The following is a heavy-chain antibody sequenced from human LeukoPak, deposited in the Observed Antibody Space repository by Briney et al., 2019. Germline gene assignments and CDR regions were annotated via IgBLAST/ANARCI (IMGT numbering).Heavy chain of an antibody. V-gene: IGHV3-23*01. D-gene: IGHD4-17*01. J-gene: IGHJ4*02. Sequence: GGSLRLSCAASGFTFSSCVMSWVRQAPGKGLEWVSSISGSDSNTYHADSVKGRFTISRDDSKNTLYLQMNSLRAEDTAVYYCARKQPTTVTTDLDYWGQGTLVTVSS. CDR2: ISGSDSNT. CDR1: GFTFSSCV. CDR3: ARKQPTTVTTDLDY.